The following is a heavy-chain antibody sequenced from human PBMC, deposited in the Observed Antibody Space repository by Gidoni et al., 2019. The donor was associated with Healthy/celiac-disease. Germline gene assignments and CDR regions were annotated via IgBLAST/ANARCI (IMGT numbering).Heavy chain of an antibody. D-gene: IGHD4-17*01. CDR1: GGSISSGGYS. Sequence: QLQLQESGSGLVKPSQTLSLTCAVAGGSISSGGYSWSWIRQPPGKGLEWIGYINHSGSTYYNPSLNSRVTISVDRSKNQFSLKLSSVTAADTAVYYCAREGYGDYLNWFDPWGQGTLVTVSS. J-gene: IGHJ5*02. CDR2: INHSGST. CDR3: AREGYGDYLNWFDP. V-gene: IGHV4-30-2*01.